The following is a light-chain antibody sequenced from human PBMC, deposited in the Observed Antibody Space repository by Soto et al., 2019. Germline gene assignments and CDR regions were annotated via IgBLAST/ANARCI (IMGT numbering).Light chain of an antibody. CDR3: GSYTITSTLMI. J-gene: IGLJ2*01. CDR2: DVT. Sequence: QSALTQPASVSGSPGQSMTISCSGTPIDIGAYNYVSWYQHLPGKAPEVIIYDVTNRPSGVSSRFSGSKSGTTASLTISGLQAEDEANYYCGSYTITSTLMIFGGGTKLTVL. V-gene: IGLV2-14*03. CDR1: PIDIGAYNY.